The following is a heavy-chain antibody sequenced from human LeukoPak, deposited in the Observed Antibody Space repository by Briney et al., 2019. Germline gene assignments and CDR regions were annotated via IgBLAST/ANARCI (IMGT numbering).Heavy chain of an antibody. V-gene: IGHV1-46*03. CDR3: VKEYHGGYFDF. D-gene: IGHD3-16*01. J-gene: IGHJ4*02. CDR1: GYIFTSYY. Sequence: GASVKVSCKTSGYIFTSYYLHWVRQAPGQGLEWLGVVYPSAGTSDPAQRFRARITLSDDTSTSTVYTELRSLKSEDTAIYFCVKEYHGGYFDFWGQGTLVTVSS. CDR2: VYPSAGTS.